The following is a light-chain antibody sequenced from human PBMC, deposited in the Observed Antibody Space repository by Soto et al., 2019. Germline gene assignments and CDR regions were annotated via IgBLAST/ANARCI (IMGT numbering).Light chain of an antibody. Sequence: NFMLTQPYSVSESPGKTVTISCTRSSGSIASNYVQWYQQRPGSAPTTVIYEDNQRPSGVPDRFSGSIDSSSNSASLTISGLKTEDEADYYCQSYDSSNHRVVFGGGTKLTVL. V-gene: IGLV6-57*04. CDR3: QSYDSSNHRVV. J-gene: IGLJ2*01. CDR2: EDN. CDR1: SGSIASNY.